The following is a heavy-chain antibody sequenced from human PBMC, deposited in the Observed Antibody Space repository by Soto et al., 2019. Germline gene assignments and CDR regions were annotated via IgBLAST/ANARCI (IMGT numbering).Heavy chain of an antibody. V-gene: IGHV3-74*01. CDR2: INSDGSSA. Sequence: XGSLRLSCAPSGFIFRNYLMHWVRQAPGKGLVWISRINSDGSSASYADSVKGRFTISRDNAKNTLYLQMHSLRDEDTAVYYCARDGYNGFDYWGQGTLVTVSS. CDR3: ARDGYNGFDY. CDR1: GFIFRNYL. D-gene: IGHD5-12*01. J-gene: IGHJ4*02.